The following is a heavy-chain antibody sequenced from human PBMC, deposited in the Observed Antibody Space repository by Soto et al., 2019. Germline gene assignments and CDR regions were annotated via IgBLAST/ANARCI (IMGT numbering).Heavy chain of an antibody. Sequence: SETLSLTCTVSGGSISSYYWSWIRQPPGGGLECIGYVYYTATTTYNPSLKNRVTISVDASKSQFCLKLRSVTAADTAVYYCARGMAEEQIFYYFDYWGQGALVTVSS. J-gene: IGHJ4*02. V-gene: IGHV4-59*01. CDR1: GGSISSYY. CDR3: ARGMAEEQIFYYFDY. CDR2: VYYTATT. D-gene: IGHD3-9*01.